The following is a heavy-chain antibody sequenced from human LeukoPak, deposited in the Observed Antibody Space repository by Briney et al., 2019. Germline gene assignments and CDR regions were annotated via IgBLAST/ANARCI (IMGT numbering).Heavy chain of an antibody. CDR2: IYSGGST. D-gene: IGHD2-21*02. CDR1: GFTVSSNY. V-gene: IGHV3-66*01. Sequence: PGGSLRLSCAASGFTVSSNYMSWVRQAPGKGLEWVSVIYSGGSTYYADSVKGRFTISRDNSKNTLYLQMNSLRAEDTAVYYCATHHAYCGGDCFTRFDYWGQGTLVTVSS. J-gene: IGHJ4*02. CDR3: ATHHAYCGGDCFTRFDY.